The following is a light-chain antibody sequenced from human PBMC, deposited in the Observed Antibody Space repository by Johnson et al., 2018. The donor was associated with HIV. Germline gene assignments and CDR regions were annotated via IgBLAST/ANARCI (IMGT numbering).Light chain of an antibody. CDR2: ENN. V-gene: IGLV1-51*01. J-gene: IGLJ1*01. CDR1: SSNIGNNY. CDR3: GRWDDSLSTYV. Sequence: QSVLTQPPSVSAAPGQKVTISCSGSSSNIGNNYVSWYQQLPGTAPKLLIYENNKRPSGIPDRFSGSKSGTSATLDITGLQPGDEADYYCGRWDDSLSTYVFGTGTKVTVL.